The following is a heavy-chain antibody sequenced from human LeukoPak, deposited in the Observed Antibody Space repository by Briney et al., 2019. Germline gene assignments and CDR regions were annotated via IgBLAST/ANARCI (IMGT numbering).Heavy chain of an antibody. J-gene: IGHJ4*02. CDR2: ILWSGGST. CDR3: AKVGEPYDSGSYYVDY. Sequence: GGSLRLSCAASGFTFDDYGMSWVRQAPGKGLEWVSGILWSGGSTGYADSVKGRFTISRDNSKNTLYLQLNSLRADDTAVYYCAKVGEPYDSGSYYVDYWGQGTLVTVSS. D-gene: IGHD3-10*01. V-gene: IGHV3-20*04. CDR1: GFTFDDYG.